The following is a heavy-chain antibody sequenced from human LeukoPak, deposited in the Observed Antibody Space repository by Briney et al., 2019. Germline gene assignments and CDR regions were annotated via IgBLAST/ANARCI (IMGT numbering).Heavy chain of an antibody. CDR3: ARGDSSTWSFKI. D-gene: IGHD6-13*01. CDR1: GGSISSGDYY. V-gene: IGHV4-30-4*01. Sequence: SQTLSLTCTVSGGSISSGDYYWSWIRQPPGKGREWIAYIYYSGSTSYNPSLKSRVTISVDTSKNQFSLKLNSVTAADTAVYYCARGDSSTWSFKIWGQGTLVTVSS. CDR2: IYYSGST. J-gene: IGHJ4*02.